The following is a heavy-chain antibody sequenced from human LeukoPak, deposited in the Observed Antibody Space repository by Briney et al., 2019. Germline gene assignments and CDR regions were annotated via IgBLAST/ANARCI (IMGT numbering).Heavy chain of an antibody. V-gene: IGHV1-18*01. Sequence: ASVKVSCKASGYTFTSYGISWVRQAPGQGLEWMGWISAYNGNTNYAQKLQGRVTMTTDTSTSTHYMEQRSLRSDATAAYYCARSGYSSGWFPTLNFDYWGQRTLVTVSS. CDR3: ARSGYSSGWFPTLNFDY. J-gene: IGHJ4*02. CDR2: ISAYNGNT. D-gene: IGHD6-19*01. CDR1: GYTFTSYG.